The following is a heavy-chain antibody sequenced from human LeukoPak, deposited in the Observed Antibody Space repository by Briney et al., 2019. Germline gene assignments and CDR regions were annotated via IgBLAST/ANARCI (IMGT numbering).Heavy chain of an antibody. CDR3: ARDEITIFGVVIPGAY. V-gene: IGHV3-20*04. CDR1: GFTFSSYA. Sequence: GGSLRLSCAASGFTFSSYAMSWVRQAPGKGLEWVSGISWNSGSIGYADSVKGRFTISRDNAKNSLYLQMNSLRAEDTAVYYCARDEITIFGVVIPGAYWGQGTLVTVSS. J-gene: IGHJ4*02. CDR2: ISWNSGSI. D-gene: IGHD3-3*01.